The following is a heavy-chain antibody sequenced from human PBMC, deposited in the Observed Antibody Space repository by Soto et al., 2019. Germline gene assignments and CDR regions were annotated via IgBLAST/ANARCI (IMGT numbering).Heavy chain of an antibody. CDR3: ARHLHSNSVHITPVSPDY. J-gene: IGHJ4*02. Sequence: PGESLKISGKGSGYSFRSYWIGWVRQIPEKGKEWMAIIYPDDSNTKYSPSFQGQVTISADKSISTAYLHWSSLKVSDTAMYYCARHLHSNSVHITPVSPDYWGQGTLVTVSS. D-gene: IGHD6-6*01. CDR2: IYPDDSNT. V-gene: IGHV5-51*01. CDR1: GYSFRSYW.